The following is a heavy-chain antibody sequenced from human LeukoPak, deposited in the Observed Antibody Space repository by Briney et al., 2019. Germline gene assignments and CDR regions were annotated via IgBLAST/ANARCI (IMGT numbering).Heavy chain of an antibody. Sequence: SETLSLTCSVSGGSISSSSWSGVRQAPGKGLEWIGQIYYSGSTNQNPSLKSRVTISIDTSKNQFSLKLSSVTAADTAVYYCAREGMIATGREPAEIWGQGTMVTVSS. CDR3: AREGMIATGREPAEI. CDR2: IYYSGST. V-gene: IGHV4-59*01. J-gene: IGHJ3*02. CDR1: GGSISSSS. D-gene: IGHD3-22*01.